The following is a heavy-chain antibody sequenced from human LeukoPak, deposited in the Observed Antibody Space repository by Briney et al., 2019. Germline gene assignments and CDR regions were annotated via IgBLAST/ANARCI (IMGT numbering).Heavy chain of an antibody. Sequence: GGSLRLSCAASGFTITNYWMHWVRQAPGQGLVWVSRVSSDGTTTNYADSVRGRFTISRDNAKNMLYLQMNSLRAEDTAIYYCVVIVLGWGQGTLVTVSS. CDR2: VSSDGTTT. J-gene: IGHJ4*02. CDR1: GFTITNYW. CDR3: VVIVLG. D-gene: IGHD2-8*02. V-gene: IGHV3-74*01.